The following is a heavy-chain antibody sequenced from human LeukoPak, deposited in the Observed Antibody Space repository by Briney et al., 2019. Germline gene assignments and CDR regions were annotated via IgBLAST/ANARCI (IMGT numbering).Heavy chain of an antibody. V-gene: IGHV4-39*01. CDR2: IYYSGCT. J-gene: IGHJ4*02. CDR1: GGSISSSSYY. Sequence: SETLSLTCTVSGGSISSSSYYWGWIRQPPGKGLEWIGSIYYSGCTYYNPSLKSRVTISVDTSKNQFSLKLSSVTAADTAVYYCASFYDSSGYPDGYWGQGTLVTVSS. D-gene: IGHD3-22*01. CDR3: ASFYDSSGYPDGY.